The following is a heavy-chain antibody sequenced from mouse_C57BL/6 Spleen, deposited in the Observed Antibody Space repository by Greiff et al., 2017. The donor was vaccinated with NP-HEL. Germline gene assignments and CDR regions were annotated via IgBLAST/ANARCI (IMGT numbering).Heavy chain of an antibody. CDR3: TRLGFDYGSSYAWFAY. D-gene: IGHD1-1*01. Sequence: VKLMESGAELVRPGASVTLSCKASGYTFTDYEMHWVKQTPVHGLEWIGAIDPETGGTAYNQKFKGKAILTADKSSSTAYMELRSLTSEDSAVYYCTRLGFDYGSSYAWFAYWGQGTLVTVSA. J-gene: IGHJ3*01. V-gene: IGHV1-15*01. CDR2: IDPETGGT. CDR1: GYTFTDYE.